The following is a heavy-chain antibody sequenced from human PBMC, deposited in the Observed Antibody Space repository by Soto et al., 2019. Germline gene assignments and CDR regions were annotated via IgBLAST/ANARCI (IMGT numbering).Heavy chain of an antibody. CDR1: EYTFFNFW. V-gene: IGHV5-51*01. CDR3: ARREYHHDFQY. Sequence: GESLKISSKGSEYTFFNFWIAWVRQMPGKGLEWMGSIYPGDSDVKYSPSFQGQVTISVDRSLNTAYLQWDSLKASDTGKYFCARREYHHDFQYWGQGTLVT. CDR2: IYPGDSDV. J-gene: IGHJ4*01.